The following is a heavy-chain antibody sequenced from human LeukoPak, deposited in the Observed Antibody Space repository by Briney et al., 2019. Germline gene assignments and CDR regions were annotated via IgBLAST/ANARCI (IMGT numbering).Heavy chain of an antibody. CDR1: GYTLTELS. CDR2: FDPEDGET. CDR3: ATKLGYCSSTSCYTGRFDY. V-gene: IGHV1-24*01. Sequence: ASVKLSCKVSGYTLTELSMHWVRQAPGKGLEWMGGFDPEDGETIYAQKFQGRVTMTEDTSTDTAYMELSGLRSEDTAVYYCATKLGYCSSTSCYTGRFDYWGQGTLVTVSS. J-gene: IGHJ4*02. D-gene: IGHD2-2*02.